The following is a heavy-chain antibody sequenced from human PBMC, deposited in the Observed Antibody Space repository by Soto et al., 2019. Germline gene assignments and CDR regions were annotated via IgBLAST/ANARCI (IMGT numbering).Heavy chain of an antibody. CDR1: EFTFIDYA. D-gene: IGHD3-10*01. Sequence: PGGSLRLCCLASEFTFIDYAMTWVRHVPGRGLEWVSSLNGAGGSTYYADSVRGRFTISRDNSQNTLFLQMNRLTVDDTAIYYCAAPRDEYGSGISWFTYGMDVWGQGTTLTVSS. J-gene: IGHJ6*02. CDR2: LNGAGGST. CDR3: AAPRDEYGSGISWFTYGMDV. V-gene: IGHV3-23*01.